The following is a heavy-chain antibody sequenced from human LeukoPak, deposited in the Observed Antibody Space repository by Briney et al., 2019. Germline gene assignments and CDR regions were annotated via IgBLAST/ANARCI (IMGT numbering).Heavy chain of an antibody. CDR1: GYGFTSYW. CDR3: ARLNADSGSYYFDY. D-gene: IGHD1-26*01. CDR2: IYPGDSDT. Sequence: GVALQISCKGSGYGFTSYWIGWVRPMPGKGLEWMGIIYPGDSDTRYSPSFQGQVTISADKSISTAYLQWSSLKASDTAMYYCARLNADSGSYYFDYWGQGTLVTVSS. V-gene: IGHV5-51*01. J-gene: IGHJ4*02.